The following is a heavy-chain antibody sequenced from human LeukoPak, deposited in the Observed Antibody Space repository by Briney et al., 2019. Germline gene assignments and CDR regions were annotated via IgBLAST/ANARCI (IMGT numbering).Heavy chain of an antibody. Sequence: GGSLRLSCAASGFTFSSYGMHWVRQAPGKGLEWVAVISYDGSNKYYADSVKGRFTISRDNSKNTLYLQMNSLRAEDAAVYYCAKDHRRYCSSTSCSALGYWGQGTLVTVSS. J-gene: IGHJ4*02. V-gene: IGHV3-30*18. CDR1: GFTFSSYG. D-gene: IGHD2-2*01. CDR2: ISYDGSNK. CDR3: AKDHRRYCSSTSCSALGY.